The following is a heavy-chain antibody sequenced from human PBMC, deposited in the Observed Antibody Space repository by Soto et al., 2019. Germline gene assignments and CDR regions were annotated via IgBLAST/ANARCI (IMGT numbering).Heavy chain of an antibody. CDR3: ASGYCSSTSCRPYPYYYYGMDV. CDR1: GYTFTSYD. V-gene: IGHV1-8*01. Sequence: ASVKVSCKASGYTFTSYDINWVRQATGQGLEWMGWMNPNSGNTGYAQKFQGRVTMTRNTSISTAYMELSSLRSEDTAVYYCASGYCSSTSCRPYPYYYYGMDVWGQGTTVTVSS. D-gene: IGHD2-2*01. J-gene: IGHJ6*02. CDR2: MNPNSGNT.